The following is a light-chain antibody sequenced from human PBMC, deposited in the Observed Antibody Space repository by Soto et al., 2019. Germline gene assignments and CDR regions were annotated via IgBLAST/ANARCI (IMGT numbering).Light chain of an antibody. CDR2: GAS. J-gene: IGKJ5*01. CDR1: QSVSSD. CDR3: QLRSNWQIT. Sequence: ELVMAQSPATLAISPGRSTTHYFRASQSVSSDLAWYQQKPGQAPRLLIYGASTRATGIPARFSGSGSGTDFTLTISSLQPEDFAVYYCQLRSNWQITFGQGTRLEIK. V-gene: IGKV3-15*01.